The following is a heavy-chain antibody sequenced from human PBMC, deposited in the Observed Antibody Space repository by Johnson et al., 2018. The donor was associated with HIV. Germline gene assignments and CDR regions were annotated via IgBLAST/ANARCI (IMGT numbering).Heavy chain of an antibody. V-gene: IGHV3-74*02. CDR1: GFTFSTYW. J-gene: IGHJ3*02. CDR3: ARVRGYCSGGSCFDGSFDI. CDR2: INSDGSST. Sequence: VQLVESGGGLVQPGGSLRLSCAASGFTFSTYWMHWVRQAPGKGLAWVSRINSDGSSTSYADSVKGRFTLSRDNAKNMLYLQMKSLRAEDTAVYHCARVRGYCSGGSCFDGSFDIWGQGTMVTVSS. D-gene: IGHD2-15*01.